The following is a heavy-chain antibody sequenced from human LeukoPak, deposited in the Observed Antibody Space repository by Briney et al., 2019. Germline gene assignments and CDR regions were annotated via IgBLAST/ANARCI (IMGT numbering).Heavy chain of an antibody. CDR1: GGSISSGSYY. Sequence: TSETLSLTCTVSGGSISSGSYYWNWIRQPAGKGLEWIGRIYPGGSTNYNPSLISRVTISVDTSKNQFSLKLSSVTAADTAVYYCARGIVGAQDYWGQGTLVTVSS. J-gene: IGHJ4*02. CDR2: IYPGGST. CDR3: ARGIVGAQDY. V-gene: IGHV4-61*02. D-gene: IGHD1-26*01.